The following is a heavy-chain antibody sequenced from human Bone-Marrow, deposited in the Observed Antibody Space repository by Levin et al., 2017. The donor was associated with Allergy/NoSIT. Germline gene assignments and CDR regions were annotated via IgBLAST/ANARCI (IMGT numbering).Heavy chain of an antibody. V-gene: IGHV3-15*01. Sequence: GESLKISCAASGFTFSNAWMSWVRQAPGKGLEWVGRIKSKTDGGTTDYAAPVKGRFTISRDDSKNTLYLQMNSLKTEDTAVYYCTTVPASIAVAGTAVIYDGMDVWGQGTTVTVSS. CDR2: IKSKTDGGTT. CDR1: GFTFSNAW. J-gene: IGHJ6*02. CDR3: TTVPASIAVAGTAVIYDGMDV. D-gene: IGHD6-19*01.